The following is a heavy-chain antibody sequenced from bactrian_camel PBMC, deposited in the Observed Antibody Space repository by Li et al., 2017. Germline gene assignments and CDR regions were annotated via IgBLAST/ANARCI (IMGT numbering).Heavy chain of an antibody. CDR3: AADGRGWVGYGY. J-gene: IGHJ4*01. CDR2: ISSDGSNK. D-gene: IGHD5*01. Sequence: HVQLVESGGGLVQPGGSLRLSCSAGGSTSMYWWMGWVRQTPGKGLEWVSTISSDGSNKYYADSVKGRFTISRDNAKNTVTLQMNSLKSEDTALYYCAADGRGWVGYGYWGQGTQVTVS. V-gene: IGHV3S6*01. CDR1: GSTSMYWW.